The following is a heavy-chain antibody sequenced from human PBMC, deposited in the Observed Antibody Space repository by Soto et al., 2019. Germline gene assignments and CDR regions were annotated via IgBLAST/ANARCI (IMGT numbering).Heavy chain of an antibody. V-gene: IGHV3-23*01. D-gene: IGHD3-22*01. CDR3: AKNYSHSTGFDAFDI. Sequence: PGGSLRLSCAASGFTFSSHAMSWVRQAPGKGLEWVSAISGSGGSTYYADSVKDRLTISRDNSKNTLYLQMNSLRAEDAALSYCAKNYSHSTGFDAFDISGQGTMLTVSS. J-gene: IGHJ3*02. CDR2: ISGSGGST. CDR1: GFTFSSHA.